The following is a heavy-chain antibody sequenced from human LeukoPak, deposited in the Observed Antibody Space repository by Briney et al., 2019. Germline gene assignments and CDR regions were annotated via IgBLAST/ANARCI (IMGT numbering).Heavy chain of an antibody. CDR2: ISLSSAYI. J-gene: IGHJ4*02. V-gene: IGHV3-21*01. Sequence: GGSLRLSCAASGFTFSSYSMNWVRQAPGKGLEWVSSISLSSAYIYYADSVKGRITISRDNAKNSLYLQMDSLRAEDTGVYYCARDYGGSSPFDYWGQGTLVTVSS. CDR1: GFTFSSYS. CDR3: ARDYGGSSPFDY. D-gene: IGHD4-23*01.